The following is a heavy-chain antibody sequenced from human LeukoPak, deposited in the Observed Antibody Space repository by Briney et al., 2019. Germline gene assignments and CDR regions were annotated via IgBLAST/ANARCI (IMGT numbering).Heavy chain of an antibody. Sequence: GGSLRLSCAASGFTFSNYAMSWVRQAPGKGLEWVSGISGSGGATYYADSVKGRFTISRDNAKNSLYLQMNSLRAEDTAVYYCASMTTVTTSRINYYYYYGMDVWGQGTTVTVSS. V-gene: IGHV3-23*01. D-gene: IGHD4-17*01. J-gene: IGHJ6*02. CDR3: ASMTTVTTSRINYYYYYGMDV. CDR1: GFTFSNYA. CDR2: ISGSGGAT.